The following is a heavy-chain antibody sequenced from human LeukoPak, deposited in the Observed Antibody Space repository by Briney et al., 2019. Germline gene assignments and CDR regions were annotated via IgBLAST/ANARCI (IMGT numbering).Heavy chain of an antibody. CDR3: VRGTGY. Sequence: GGSLRLSCSVSGSTFSTYAMHWVRQAPGKGLEYVSAISSNGDNTYYADSVKGRFTISRDNSKNTLYLQMSSLRADDTAVYYCVRGTGYWGQGTLVTVSS. CDR2: ISSNGDNT. J-gene: IGHJ4*02. CDR1: GSTFSTYA. V-gene: IGHV3-64D*06.